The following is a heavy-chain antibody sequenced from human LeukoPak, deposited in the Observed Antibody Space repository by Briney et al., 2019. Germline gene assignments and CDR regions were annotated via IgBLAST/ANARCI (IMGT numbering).Heavy chain of an antibody. D-gene: IGHD6-19*01. CDR3: ARAPHGSGCDY. CDR2: TYYRSKWYN. V-gene: IGHV6-1*01. J-gene: IGHJ4*02. Sequence: SQTLSLTFAISGDSVSINSATWIWIRQSPSRGLEWLGSTYYRSKWYNDYGLSVKSRITVNPDTSKNQFSLQLNSVTPEDTAVYYCARAPHGSGCDYWSQGALVTVSS. CDR1: GDSVSINSAT.